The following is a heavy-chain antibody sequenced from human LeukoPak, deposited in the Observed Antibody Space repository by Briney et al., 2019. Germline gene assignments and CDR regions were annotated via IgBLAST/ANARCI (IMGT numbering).Heavy chain of an antibody. CDR2: IYYSGST. Sequence: SETLSLTCTVSGGSISSYYWSWIRQPPGKGLEWIGYIYYSGSTNYNPSLKSRVTISVDTSKNQFSLKLSSVTAADTAVYYCARYYDSSGYYPSHFDYWGQGTLVTVSS. CDR3: ARYYDSSGYYPSHFDY. CDR1: GGSISSYY. V-gene: IGHV4-59*08. J-gene: IGHJ4*02. D-gene: IGHD3-22*01.